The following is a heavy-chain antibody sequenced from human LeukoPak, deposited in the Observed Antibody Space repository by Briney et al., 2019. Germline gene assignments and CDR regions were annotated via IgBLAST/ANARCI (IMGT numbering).Heavy chain of an antibody. Sequence: GGSLRLSCVASGFNFGDYYMSWVRQAPGKGLEWVAVISYDGSNKYYADSVKGRFTISRDNSKNTLYLQMNSLRAEDTAVYYCAKLGYDSSGYYHPDYWGQGTLVTVSS. CDR2: ISYDGSNK. CDR3: AKLGYDSSGYYHPDY. D-gene: IGHD3-22*01. J-gene: IGHJ4*02. CDR1: GFNFGDYY. V-gene: IGHV3-30*18.